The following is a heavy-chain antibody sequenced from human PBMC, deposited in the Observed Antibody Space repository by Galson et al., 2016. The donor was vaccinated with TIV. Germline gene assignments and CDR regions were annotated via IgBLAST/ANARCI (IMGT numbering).Heavy chain of an antibody. J-gene: IGHJ3*02. CDR2: IYRGGTT. V-gene: IGHV3-53*01. CDR1: GFTVTENY. D-gene: IGHD1-1*01. CDR3: ARERGNYPDDSFDI. Sequence: SLRLSCAASGFTVTENYMNWVRRAPGKGLEWLSVIYRGGTTHYADSVKGRFTTSRDSSTNTMYLQMNSLRVEDTAVYYCARERGNYPDDSFDIWGQGTMVTVSS.